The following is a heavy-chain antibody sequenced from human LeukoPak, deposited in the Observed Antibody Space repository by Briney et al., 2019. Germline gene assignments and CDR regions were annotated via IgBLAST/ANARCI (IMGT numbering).Heavy chain of an antibody. CDR1: GFTFSAYA. V-gene: IGHV3-30*18. CDR3: AKSLRGTCLDAFDI. Sequence: GGSLRLSCAASGFTFSAYAMHWVRQAPGKGLEWVALISYDGSDKYYAGSVKGRFTISRDNSKNTLYLQMNSLRADDTAVYYCAKSLRGTCLDAFDIWGQGTMVTVSS. J-gene: IGHJ3*02. D-gene: IGHD1-1*01. CDR2: ISYDGSDK.